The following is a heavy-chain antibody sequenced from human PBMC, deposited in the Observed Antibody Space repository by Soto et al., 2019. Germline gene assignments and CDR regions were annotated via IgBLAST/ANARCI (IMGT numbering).Heavy chain of an antibody. D-gene: IGHD4-17*01. CDR1: GGSISSSSYY. J-gene: IGHJ3*02. CDR2: IYYSGST. V-gene: IGHV4-39*01. Sequence: SETLSLTCTVSGGSISSSSYYWGWIRQPPGKGLEWIGSIYYSGSTYYNPSLKSRVTISVDTSKNQFSLKPSSVTAADTAVYYCARPLDYGDYDHGDCPFDIWGQGTMVTVSS. CDR3: ARPLDYGDYDHGDCPFDI.